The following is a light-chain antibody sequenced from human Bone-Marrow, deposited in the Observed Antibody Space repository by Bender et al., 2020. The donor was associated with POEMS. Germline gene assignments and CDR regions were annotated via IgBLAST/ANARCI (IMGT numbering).Light chain of an antibody. J-gene: IGLJ3*02. V-gene: IGLV1-51*01. CDR3: GTWDTSLASWV. Sequence: QSMLTQPPSVSAAPGQKVTISCSGSASNVGTNSVSWYRQLPGAAPKLLIYANNEQPSGVPDRFSGSESGTSATLGITGLQTGDEADYYCGTWDTSLASWVFGGGTKLTVL. CDR2: ANN. CDR1: ASNVGTNS.